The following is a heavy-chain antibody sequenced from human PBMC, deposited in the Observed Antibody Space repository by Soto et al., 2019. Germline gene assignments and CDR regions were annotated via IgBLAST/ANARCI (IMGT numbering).Heavy chain of an antibody. CDR2: IYYSGST. CDR1: GGSISSYY. V-gene: IGHV4-59*01. J-gene: IGHJ4*02. Sequence: TSETLSLTCTVSGGSISSYYWSWIRQPPGKGLEWIGYIYYSGSTNYNPSLKSRVTISVDTSKNQFSLKLSSVTAAGTAVYYCARDGSYSSSWYNPFDYWGQGTLVTVSS. CDR3: ARDGSYSSSWYNPFDY. D-gene: IGHD6-13*01.